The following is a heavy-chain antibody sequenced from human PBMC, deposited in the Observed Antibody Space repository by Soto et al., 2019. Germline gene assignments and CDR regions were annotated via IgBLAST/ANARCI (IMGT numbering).Heavy chain of an antibody. J-gene: IGHJ6*02. V-gene: IGHV3-21*02. CDR1: EFTFSVYS. CDR2: ISSGSSYI. Sequence: DVQLAESGGGLVKPGGSLRLSCVASEFTFSVYSMNWVRQAPGQGLEWVSSISSGSSYIYYADSVKGRFTISRDNDKGSVLPQMNRLRVADTAVYYWTSDRVKIRGGYCNYYGMDAWGQGTTVTVYS. CDR3: TSDRVKIRGGYCNYYGMDA. D-gene: IGHD3-10*01.